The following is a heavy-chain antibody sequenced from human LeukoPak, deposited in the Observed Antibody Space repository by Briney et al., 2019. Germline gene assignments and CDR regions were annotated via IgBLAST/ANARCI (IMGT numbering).Heavy chain of an antibody. V-gene: IGHV3-23*01. CDR2: ISGSGGST. Sequence: PGGSLRLSCGASEFTFSSYAMSWVRQAPGKGLEWVSAISGSGGSTYYADSVKGRFTISRDNSKNTLYLQMNSLRAEDTAVYYCAKEPPAYYYDSSGYYDYWGQGTLVTVSS. D-gene: IGHD3-22*01. CDR3: AKEPPAYYYDSSGYYDY. J-gene: IGHJ4*02. CDR1: EFTFSSYA.